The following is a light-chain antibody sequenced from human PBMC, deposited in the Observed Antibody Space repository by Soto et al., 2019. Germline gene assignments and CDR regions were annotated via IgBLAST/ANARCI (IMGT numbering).Light chain of an antibody. J-gene: IGLJ2*01. CDR3: SSYAGSNFVV. V-gene: IGLV2-8*01. CDR2: EVT. Sequence: QSALTQHPSASGSPGQSVTISCTGTSSDVGGYNYVSWYQQHPGKAPKLMIYEVTKRPSGVPDRFSGSKSDNTASLTVSGLQAEDEADYYCSSYAGSNFVVFGAGTKLTVL. CDR1: SSDVGGYNY.